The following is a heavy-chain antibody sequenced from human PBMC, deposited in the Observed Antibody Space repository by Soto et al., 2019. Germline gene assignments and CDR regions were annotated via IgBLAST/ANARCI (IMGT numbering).Heavy chain of an antibody. CDR1: GFTFSIYA. D-gene: IGHD6-13*01. CDR3: VRQPWGFSGTWYDY. Sequence: PGGSLRLSCAASGFTFSIYAMSWVRQAPGKGLEWVSGIGGGNDDTYYADSVKGRFTISRDNTNNTLYLQMNRLRVEDTAMYYCVRQPWGFSGTWYDYWGQGTLVTVSS. CDR2: IGGGNDDT. J-gene: IGHJ4*02. V-gene: IGHV3-23*01.